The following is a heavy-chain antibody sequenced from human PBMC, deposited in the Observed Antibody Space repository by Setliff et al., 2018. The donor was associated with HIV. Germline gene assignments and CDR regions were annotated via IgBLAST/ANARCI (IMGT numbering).Heavy chain of an antibody. CDR3: TGDITEGFFLERASEY. CDR1: GTSIRSRF. D-gene: IGHD3-3*01. Sequence: SETLSLTCTVSGTSIRSRFWSWIRQPPGKGLEWIGAIYYSGNTNYNPSLKSRVTISVDTSKNQFSLQLSSVTAADTAVYYCTGDITEGFFLERASEYWGQGSLVTVSS. J-gene: IGHJ4*02. CDR2: IYYSGNT. V-gene: IGHV4-59*11.